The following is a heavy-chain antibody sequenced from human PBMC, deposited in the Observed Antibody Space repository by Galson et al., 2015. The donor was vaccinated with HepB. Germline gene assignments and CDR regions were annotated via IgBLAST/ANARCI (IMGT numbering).Heavy chain of an antibody. J-gene: IGHJ5*02. D-gene: IGHD3-10*01. V-gene: IGHV5-51*01. CDR3: ARHVGARLLWFGESNWFDP. CDR1: GYSFTSYW. CDR2: IYPGDSDT. Sequence: QSGAEVKKPGESLKISCKGSGYSFTSYWIGWVRQMPGKGLEWMGIIYPGDSDTRYSPSFQGQVTISADKSISTAYLQWSSLKASDTAMYYCARHVGARLLWFGESNWFDPWGQGTLVTVSS.